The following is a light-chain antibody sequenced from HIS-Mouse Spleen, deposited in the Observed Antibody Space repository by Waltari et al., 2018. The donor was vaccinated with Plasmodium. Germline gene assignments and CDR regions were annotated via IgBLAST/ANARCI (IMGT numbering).Light chain of an antibody. V-gene: IGLV2-11*01. Sequence: QSALTQPRSVSGSPGPSVTIPCTGTSSAVGGYNYVSWYQQDPGQAPKLMFYDGSKRPSGVPDGLSGAKSGNTASLTISGLQAEDEADYYCCAYAGSYTYVFGTGTKVTVL. CDR3: CAYAGSYTYV. J-gene: IGLJ1*01. CDR2: DGS. CDR1: SSAVGGYNY.